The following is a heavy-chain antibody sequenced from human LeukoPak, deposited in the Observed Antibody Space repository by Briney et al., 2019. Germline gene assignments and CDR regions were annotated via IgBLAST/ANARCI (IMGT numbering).Heavy chain of an antibody. Sequence: SETLSLTCAVYGGSFSGYYWSWIRQPPGKGLEWIGEINHNGSTNYNPSLKSRVTISVDTSKNQFSLKLSSVTAAGTAVYYCARPRQWLVRAPDAFDIWGQGTMVTVSS. CDR2: INHNGST. CDR3: ARPRQWLVRAPDAFDI. V-gene: IGHV4-34*01. CDR1: GGSFSGYY. J-gene: IGHJ3*02. D-gene: IGHD6-19*01.